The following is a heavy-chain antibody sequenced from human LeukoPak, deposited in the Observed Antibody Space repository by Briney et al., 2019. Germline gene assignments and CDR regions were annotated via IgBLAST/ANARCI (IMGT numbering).Heavy chain of an antibody. V-gene: IGHV3-7*01. Sequence: GGSLRLSCAASGFTFSSYWMSWGRQAPGKGLEWVANIKQDVSGKYYVDTVTGRFTISRDNAKNSLYLQMSSLRAEDTAVYYCARDLELLAYCGGDCGQDYWGQGTLVTVSS. CDR2: IKQDVSGK. J-gene: IGHJ4*02. CDR1: GFTFSSYW. CDR3: ARDLELLAYCGGDCGQDY. D-gene: IGHD2-21*02.